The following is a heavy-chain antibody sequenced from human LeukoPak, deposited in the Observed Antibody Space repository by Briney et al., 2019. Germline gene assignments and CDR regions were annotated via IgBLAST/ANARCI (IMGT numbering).Heavy chain of an antibody. CDR2: IYPGDSDT. CDR3: ARAPYCSSTSCYLADY. V-gene: IGHV5-51*01. Sequence: GESLKISCKGSGYSFTSYWIGWVRQMPGKGLEWMGIIYPGDSDTRYSPSFQGQVTISADKSISTAYLQRSSLKASDTAMYYCARAPYCSSTSCYLADYWGQGTLVTVSS. CDR1: GYSFTSYW. D-gene: IGHD2-2*01. J-gene: IGHJ4*02.